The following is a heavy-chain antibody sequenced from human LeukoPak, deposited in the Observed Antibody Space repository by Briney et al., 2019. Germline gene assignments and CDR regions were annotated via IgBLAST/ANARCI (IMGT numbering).Heavy chain of an antibody. D-gene: IGHD3-22*01. J-gene: IGHJ3*02. CDR2: INPSGGST. Sequence: GASVKVSCKASGYTFTSYYMHWVRQAPGQGLEWMGIINPSGGSTSYAQKFQGRVTMTRDTSTSTVYMELSSLRSEDTAVYYCARDDTRYDSSGYYSVSAFDIWGQGTMVTVSS. CDR3: ARDDTRYDSSGYYSVSAFDI. V-gene: IGHV1-46*01. CDR1: GYTFTSYY.